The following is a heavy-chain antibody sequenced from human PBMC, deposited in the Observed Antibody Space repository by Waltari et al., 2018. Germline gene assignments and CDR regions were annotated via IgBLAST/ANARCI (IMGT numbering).Heavy chain of an antibody. J-gene: IGHJ6*03. CDR1: GFTFSSYA. D-gene: IGHD4-17*01. Sequence: QVQLVESGGGVVQPGRSLRLSCAASGFTFSSYAMHWVRQAPGKGLEWVAVISYDGSNKYYADAVKGRFTISRDNSKNTLYLQMNSLRAEDTAVYYCARDMAFYDYGYYYYYMDVWGKGTTVTVSS. CDR3: ARDMAFYDYGYYYYYMDV. V-gene: IGHV3-30*01. CDR2: ISYDGSNK.